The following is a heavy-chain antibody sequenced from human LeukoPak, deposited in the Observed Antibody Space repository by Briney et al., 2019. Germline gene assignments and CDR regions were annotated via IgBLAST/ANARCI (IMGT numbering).Heavy chain of an antibody. Sequence: GGSLRLSCAASGFTFSSYAMHWVRQAPGKGLEWVVVISYDGSNKYYADSVKGRFTISRDNSRNTLCLQMNSLRAEDTAVYYCARDKRSLYYYYGMDVWGQGTTVTVSS. CDR1: GFTFSSYA. V-gene: IGHV3-30-3*01. CDR3: ARDKRSLYYYYGMDV. J-gene: IGHJ6*02. CDR2: ISYDGSNK.